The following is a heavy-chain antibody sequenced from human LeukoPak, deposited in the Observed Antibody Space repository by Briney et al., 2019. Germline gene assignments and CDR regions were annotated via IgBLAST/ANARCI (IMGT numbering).Heavy chain of an antibody. CDR2: IYYSGST. D-gene: IGHD5-24*01. J-gene: IGHJ4*02. V-gene: IGHV4-30-4*08. Sequence: SETLSLTCTVSGGSISSGDYYWSWIRQPPGKGLEWIGYIYYSGSTYYNPSLKSRVTISVDTSKNQFSLKLSSVTAADTAVHYCAGSRRDGYNFDYWGQGTLVTVSS. CDR3: AGSRRDGYNFDY. CDR1: GGSISSGDYY.